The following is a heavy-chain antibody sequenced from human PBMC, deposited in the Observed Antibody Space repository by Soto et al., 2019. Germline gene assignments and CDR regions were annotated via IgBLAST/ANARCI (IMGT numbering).Heavy chain of an antibody. V-gene: IGHV4-59*01. J-gene: IGHJ6*02. CDR3: ARDPGGEFLKGSGMDV. D-gene: IGHD3-10*01. CDR1: GDSISRYY. CDR2: IYYSGET. Sequence: QVQLQESGPGLVKPSETLSLTCTVSGDSISRYYWSWIRLSPGKGLEWIGYIYYSGETNYNPSVKSRVTISVDRTKNQCSLKLSSVTAADTAVYYCARDPGGEFLKGSGMDVWGQGTTVTVSS.